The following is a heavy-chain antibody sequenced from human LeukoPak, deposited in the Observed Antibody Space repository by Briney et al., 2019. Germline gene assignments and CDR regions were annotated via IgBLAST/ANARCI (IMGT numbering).Heavy chain of an antibody. D-gene: IGHD6-19*01. CDR3: ARRRAGRDWFDP. Sequence: SETLSLTRAVSGGSISSSNYYWGWIRQPPGQGLEWIGSIYYSGNTYYNPSLKSRVTISVDTSKNQFSLKLSSVTATDTAVYYCARRRAGRDWFDPWGQGTLVTVSS. J-gene: IGHJ5*02. V-gene: IGHV4-39*01. CDR2: IYYSGNT. CDR1: GGSISSSNYY.